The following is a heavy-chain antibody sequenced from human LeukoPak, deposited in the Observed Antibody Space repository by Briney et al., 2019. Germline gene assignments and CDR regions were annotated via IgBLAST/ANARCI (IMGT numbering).Heavy chain of an antibody. Sequence: GGSLRLSCAASGFTFSDYYMSWIRQAPGKGLEWVSYISSSGSTIYYADSVKGRFTISGDNAKNSLYLQMNSLRAEDTAVYYCARDHPYCSGGSCYSGYYYDSSGPIDYWGQGTLVTVSS. CDR3: ARDHPYCSGGSCYSGYYYDSSGPIDY. CDR1: GFTFSDYY. CDR2: ISSSGSTI. V-gene: IGHV3-11*04. J-gene: IGHJ4*02. D-gene: IGHD2-15*01.